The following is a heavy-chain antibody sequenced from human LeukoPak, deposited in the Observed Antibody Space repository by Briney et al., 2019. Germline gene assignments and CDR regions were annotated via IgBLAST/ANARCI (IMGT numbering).Heavy chain of an antibody. D-gene: IGHD4-17*01. CDR1: GFSFISYG. CDR3: AKRPSDYGDYVSYFDY. CDR2: ISDDGRGK. J-gene: IGHJ4*02. Sequence: PGGSLRLSCAASGFSFISYGMHWVRQAPGKGLEWVGVISDDGRGKDYADSVKGRFTISRDNSKDTLYLQMNSLRAEDTAAYYCAKRPSDYGDYVSYFDYWGQGTLVTVSS. V-gene: IGHV3-30*18.